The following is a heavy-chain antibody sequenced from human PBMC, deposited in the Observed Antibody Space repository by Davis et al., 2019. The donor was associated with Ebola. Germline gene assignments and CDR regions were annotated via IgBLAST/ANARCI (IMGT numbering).Heavy chain of an antibody. J-gene: IGHJ4*01. V-gene: IGHV1-2*02. CDR2: INPNSGGT. Sequence: SVKFSFTASGYTFTGYDMHWVRQAPGQGLEWMGWINPNSGGTNYAQKFQGRVTMTRDTSISTAYMELSRLRSDDTAVYYCARDRTPTGDYWGHGTLVTVSS. D-gene: IGHD1-1*01. CDR3: ARDRTPTGDY. CDR1: GYTFTGYD.